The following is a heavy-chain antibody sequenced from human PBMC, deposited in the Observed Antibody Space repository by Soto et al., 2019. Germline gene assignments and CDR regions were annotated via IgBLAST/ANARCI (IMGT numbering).Heavy chain of an antibody. Sequence: SENLSLTCTVSGRYLSIGSHYWSWIPHRPVKGMEWIAYIYHSGSTDYNPSLKSRVNISVDLSRNQFSLRLDSVSRLRFDDTAVYYCARDRGHENPVWAAFEIWGQGTMVTVSS. V-gene: IGHV4-61*01. J-gene: IGHJ3*02. CDR3: ARDRGHENPVWAAFEI. CDR2: IYHSGST. CDR1: GRYLSIGSHY. D-gene: IGHD3-10*01.